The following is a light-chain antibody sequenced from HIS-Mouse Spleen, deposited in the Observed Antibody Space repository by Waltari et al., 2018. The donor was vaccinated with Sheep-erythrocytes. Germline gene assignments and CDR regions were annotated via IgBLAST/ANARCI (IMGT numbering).Light chain of an antibody. CDR1: NLGDKY. CDR3: QAWDSSTAV. J-gene: IGLJ2*01. Sequence: SYELTQPPSVSVSPAQTASIPCSGDNLGDKYACWYQQKPGQSPVLVIYQDSKRSSGIPEQFSGSNSGNTATLTISGTQAMDEADYYCQAWDSSTAVFGGGTKLTVL. CDR2: QDS. V-gene: IGLV3-1*01.